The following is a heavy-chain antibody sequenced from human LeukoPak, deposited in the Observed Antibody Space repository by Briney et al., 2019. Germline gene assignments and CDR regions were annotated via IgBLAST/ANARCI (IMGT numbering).Heavy chain of an antibody. CDR2: IKQDGSDK. CDR1: GFTFSNYW. J-gene: IGHJ4*02. CDR3: ARVRGGSYVDYYFDY. V-gene: IGHV3-7*04. Sequence: GGSLRLSCAASGFTFSNYWMSWVRQAPGKGLEWVANIKQDGSDKYYVDSMKGRFTISRDNAKNSLFLQMNSLRSEDTALYYCARVRGGSYVDYYFDYWGQGSLVTVSS. D-gene: IGHD1-26*01.